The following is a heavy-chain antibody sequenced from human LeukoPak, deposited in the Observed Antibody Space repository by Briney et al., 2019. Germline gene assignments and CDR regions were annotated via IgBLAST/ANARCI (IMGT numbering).Heavy chain of an antibody. J-gene: IGHJ6*03. CDR3: AKTGNYDYYYYMDV. Sequence: SETLSLTCTVSGVSISSSNSYWGWLRQPPGKGLEWIGYIYYSGSTNYNPSLKSRVTISVDTSKNQFSLKLSSVTAADTALYYCAKTGNYDYYYYMDVWGKGTTVTISS. V-gene: IGHV4-61*05. D-gene: IGHD1-14*01. CDR2: IYYSGST. CDR1: GVSISSSNSY.